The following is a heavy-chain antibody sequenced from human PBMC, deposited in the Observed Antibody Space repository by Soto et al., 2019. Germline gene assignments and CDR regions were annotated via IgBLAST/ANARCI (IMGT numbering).Heavy chain of an antibody. Sequence: QVQLVESGGGVVQPGRSLRLSCAASGFTFSSYAMHWVRQAPGKGLEWVAVISYDGSNKYYADSVKGRFTISRDNAKNTQYMEMDSLRAEDTAVYYCSSSTRCLLWVFVDYWGQGTLVTVSS. V-gene: IGHV3-30-3*01. D-gene: IGHD2-21*01. J-gene: IGHJ4*02. CDR1: GFTFSSYA. CDR2: ISYDGSNK. CDR3: SSSTRCLLWVFVDY.